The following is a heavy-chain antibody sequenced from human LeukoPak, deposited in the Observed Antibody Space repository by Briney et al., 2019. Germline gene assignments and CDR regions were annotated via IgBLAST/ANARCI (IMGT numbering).Heavy chain of an antibody. CDR1: GGTFSSYA. Sequence: ASVKVSCKASGGTFSSYAISWVRQAPGQGHEWMGGIIPIFGTANYAQKFQGRVTITADESTSTAYMELSSLRSEDTAVYYCARDYYDSSGYTYYFDYWGQGTLVTVSS. J-gene: IGHJ4*02. D-gene: IGHD3-22*01. CDR2: IIPIFGTA. CDR3: ARDYYDSSGYTYYFDY. V-gene: IGHV1-69*13.